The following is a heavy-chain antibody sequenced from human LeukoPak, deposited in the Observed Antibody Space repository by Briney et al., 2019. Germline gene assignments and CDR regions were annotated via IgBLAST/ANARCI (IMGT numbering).Heavy chain of an antibody. CDR2: ISSSSAYI. J-gene: IGHJ4*02. D-gene: IGHD6-19*01. V-gene: IGHV3-21*01. Sequence: GGSLRLSCAASGFTFSSYAMSWVRQAPGKGLEWVSSISSSSAYIYYADSGKGRFTISRDNAKNSLYLQMNSLRAEDTAVYYCARRSIAVAGPFDYWGQGTLVTVSS. CDR3: ARRSIAVAGPFDY. CDR1: GFTFSSYA.